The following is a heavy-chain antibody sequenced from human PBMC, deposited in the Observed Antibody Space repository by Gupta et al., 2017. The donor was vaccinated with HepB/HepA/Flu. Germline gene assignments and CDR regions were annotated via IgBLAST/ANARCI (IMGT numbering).Heavy chain of an antibody. CDR2: INHSGST. CDR3: ARGYRGQGAGWFDP. Sequence: QVQLQQWGAGLLKPSETLSLTCAVYGGSFSGYYWSWIRQPPGKGLEWIGEINHSGSTNYNPSLKSRVTISVDTSKNQFSLKLSSVTAADTAVYYCARGYRGQGAGWFDPWGQGTLVTVSS. D-gene: IGHD3-10*01. CDR1: GGSFSGYY. J-gene: IGHJ5*02. V-gene: IGHV4-34*01.